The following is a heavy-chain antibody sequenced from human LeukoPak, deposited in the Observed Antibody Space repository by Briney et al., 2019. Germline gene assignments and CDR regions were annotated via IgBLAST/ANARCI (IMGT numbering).Heavy chain of an antibody. D-gene: IGHD3-22*01. Sequence: ASVKVSCKASGGTFSSYAISWVRQAPGQGLEWMGGIIPIFGTANYAQKFQGRVTITTDESTSTAYMELSSLRSEDTAVYYCARSYYDSSGYSNWFDPWGQGALVTVSS. CDR2: IIPIFGTA. CDR3: ARSYYDSSGYSNWFDP. CDR1: GGTFSSYA. J-gene: IGHJ5*02. V-gene: IGHV1-69*05.